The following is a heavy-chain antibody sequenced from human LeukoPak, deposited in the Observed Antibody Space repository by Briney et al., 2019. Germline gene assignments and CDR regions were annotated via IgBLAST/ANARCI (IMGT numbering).Heavy chain of an antibody. CDR1: GYTFTGYY. CDR2: IIPIFGTA. CDR3: ARGGQIVATTGFNWLDP. V-gene: IGHV1-69*05. Sequence: SVKVSCKASGYTFTGYYMHWVRQAPGQGLEWMGGIIPIFGTANYAQKFQGRVTITTDESTSTAYMELSSLRSEDTAVYYCARGGQIVATTGFNWLDPWGLGTLVTVSS. J-gene: IGHJ5*02. D-gene: IGHD1-1*01.